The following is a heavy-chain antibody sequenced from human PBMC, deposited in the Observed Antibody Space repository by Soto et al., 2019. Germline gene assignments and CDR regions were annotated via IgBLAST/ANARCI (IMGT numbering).Heavy chain of an antibody. V-gene: IGHV3-72*01. J-gene: IGHJ4*02. D-gene: IGHD2-21*02. Sequence: EVQLVESGGGLVQPGGSLRLSCEGSGFTFSGHYMDWVRQAPGKGLEWLGRIRNKPNGHTTAYAAAVKGRFTISRDDSKNLVYLEMNSLKSEDTAIYYCSTTVITAPLFEYWGQGTLVAVSS. CDR3: STTVITAPLFEY. CDR1: GFTFSGHY. CDR2: IRNKPNGHTT.